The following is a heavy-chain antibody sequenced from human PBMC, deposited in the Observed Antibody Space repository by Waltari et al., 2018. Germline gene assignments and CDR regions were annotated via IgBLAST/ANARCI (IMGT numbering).Heavy chain of an antibody. CDR2: VDPEDGET. Sequence: EVQLVQSGAEVKKPGATVKISCKVSGYTFTDYYMHWVQPAPGKGLEWMGLVDPEDGETIYAEKFQGRVTMTRDTSTSTVYMELSSLRSEDTAVYYCARDTTVTTGFDYWGQGTLVTVSS. CDR1: GYTFTDYY. V-gene: IGHV1-69-2*01. D-gene: IGHD4-17*01. J-gene: IGHJ4*02. CDR3: ARDTTVTTGFDY.